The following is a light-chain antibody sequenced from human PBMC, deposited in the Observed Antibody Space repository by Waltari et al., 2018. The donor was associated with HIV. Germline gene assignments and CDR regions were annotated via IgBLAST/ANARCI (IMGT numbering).Light chain of an antibody. CDR2: GAA. Sequence: EIELTQSPATLSVSPGEGATRSCRTSQSVRRYLAWYQPKPGQAPRLRIYGAATRATGTPARFSGSGSGTEFTLTISSLQSGDSAIYYCQQYIHWWTFGQGTKVEIK. CDR3: QQYIHWWT. J-gene: IGKJ1*01. CDR1: QSVRRY. V-gene: IGKV3-15*01.